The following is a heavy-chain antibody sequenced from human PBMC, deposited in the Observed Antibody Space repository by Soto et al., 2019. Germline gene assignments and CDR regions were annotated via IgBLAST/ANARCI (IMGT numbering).Heavy chain of an antibody. D-gene: IGHD1-26*01. CDR3: ARDKDLLLLGGTYYYFVAV. V-gene: IGHV1-69*12. J-gene: IGHJ6*02. CDR2: IMPVFPTP. Sequence: QVQLVQSGAEVKKPGSSVKVSCKASGGTFSTSAISWVRQAPGQGLEWVGGIMPVFPTPDYAQKFQGRVTSTAGEPTATAYLELTSLRTADTAVYSCARDKDLLLLGGTYYYFVAVWGQGTAITVSS. CDR1: GGTFSTSA.